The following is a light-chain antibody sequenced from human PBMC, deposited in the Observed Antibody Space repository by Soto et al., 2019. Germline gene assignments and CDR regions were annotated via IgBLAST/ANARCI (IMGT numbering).Light chain of an antibody. V-gene: IGKV1-5*03. CDR2: KAS. CDR1: QSISSW. J-gene: IGKJ1*01. Sequence: IHMTQSPSILSASVGDSVTITCRASQSISSWLAWYQQKQGKAPNILIHKASHLESGVPSRFSGSGYGTEFTLTISSLQPGDFATYYCQHYNTYPWTFGQGTKVDIK. CDR3: QHYNTYPWT.